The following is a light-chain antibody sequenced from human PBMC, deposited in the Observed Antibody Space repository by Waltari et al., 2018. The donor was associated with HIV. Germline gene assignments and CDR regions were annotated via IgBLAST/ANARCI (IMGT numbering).Light chain of an antibody. CDR3: HQYGRSPKT. Sequence: EIVLTQSPGTLSLSPGERATLSCRVSQSFSSNYLAWYQQKPGQAPRLLIYGASSRATGIPDRFSGSGSGTDFTLTISRLEPEDFAVYYCHQYGRSPKTFGQGTKVEIK. CDR2: GAS. CDR1: QSFSSNY. V-gene: IGKV3-20*01. J-gene: IGKJ1*01.